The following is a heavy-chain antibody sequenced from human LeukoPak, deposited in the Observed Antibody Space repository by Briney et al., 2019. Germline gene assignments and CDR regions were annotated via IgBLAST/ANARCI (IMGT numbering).Heavy chain of an antibody. CDR1: GDSISSFH. J-gene: IGHJ3*02. CDR2: IYTSGST. CDR3: ARGPYSYDSSGAFDI. D-gene: IGHD3-22*01. V-gene: IGHV4-4*07. Sequence: PSETLSLTCTVSGDSISSFHWSWIRQPAGKGLEWIGRIYTSGSTNYNPSLKSRVTMSVDTSKNQFSLKLSSVTAADTAVYFCARGPYSYDSSGAFDIWGQGTMVTVSS.